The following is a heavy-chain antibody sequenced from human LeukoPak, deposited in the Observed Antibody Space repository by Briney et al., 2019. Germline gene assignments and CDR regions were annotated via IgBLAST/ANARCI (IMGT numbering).Heavy chain of an antibody. D-gene: IGHD3-10*01. CDR3: ARGVFTMVRGVTNPPDY. CDR1: GGPISSGGYS. CDR2: IYHSGST. J-gene: IGHJ4*02. Sequence: SETLSLTYAVSGGPISSGGYSWSWIRQPPGKGLEWIGYIYHSGSTYYHPSLKSRVTIPVDRSKNQFSLKLSSVAGVDTAVYYCARGVFTMVRGVTNPPDYWGQGTLVTVSS. V-gene: IGHV4-30-2*01.